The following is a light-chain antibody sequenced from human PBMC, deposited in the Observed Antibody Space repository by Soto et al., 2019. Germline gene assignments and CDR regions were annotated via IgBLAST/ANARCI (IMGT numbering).Light chain of an antibody. Sequence: EIVLTQSPATLSLSPGERATLSCRASQSVSTYLAWYQQKPGQAPRLLIYDASKRVTGIPARFSGSGSGTDFTLTITSLEPEDFGVYYCQQRSNWPPTWTFGQGTKVDIK. J-gene: IGKJ1*01. CDR3: QQRSNWPPTWT. CDR1: QSVSTY. V-gene: IGKV3-11*01. CDR2: DAS.